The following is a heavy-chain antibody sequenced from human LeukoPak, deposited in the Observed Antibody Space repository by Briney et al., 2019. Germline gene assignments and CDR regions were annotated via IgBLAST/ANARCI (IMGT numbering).Heavy chain of an antibody. CDR2: IYTSGST. D-gene: IGHD3-22*01. J-gene: IGHJ4*02. CDR1: GGSISIYY. Sequence: SETLSLTCTVSGGSISIYYWSWIRQPAGKGLEWIGRIYTSGSTNYNPSLKSRVTMSVDTSKNQFSLKLSSVTAADTAVYYCARVGNYYDSSGYYYLDYWGQGTLVTVSS. V-gene: IGHV4-4*07. CDR3: ARVGNYYDSSGYYYLDY.